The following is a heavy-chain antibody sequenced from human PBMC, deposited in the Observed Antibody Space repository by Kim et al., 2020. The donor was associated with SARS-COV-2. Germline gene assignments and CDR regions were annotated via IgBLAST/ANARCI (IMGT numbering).Heavy chain of an antibody. CDR3: ARDGRITYYYDSSRGFDY. Sequence: QKFQGRVTITADESTSTAYMELSSLRSEDTAVYYCARDGRITYYYDSSRGFDYWGQGTLVTVSS. J-gene: IGHJ4*02. D-gene: IGHD3-22*01. V-gene: IGHV1-69*01.